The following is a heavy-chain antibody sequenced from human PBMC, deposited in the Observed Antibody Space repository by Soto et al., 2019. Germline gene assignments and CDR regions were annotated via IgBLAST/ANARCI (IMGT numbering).Heavy chain of an antibody. CDR2: ITTDKGKT. CDR1: GYTFTSYG. V-gene: IGHV1-18*01. Sequence: QVQLVQSGPEVKKPGASVKVSCKTSGYTFTSYGITWVRQAPGQGLEWMGWITTDKGKTTYAQKLQGRVTMTTDISTTTAYMELRSLRSDNTAVYYCATRSPAFDYWGQGTLVTVSS. J-gene: IGHJ4*02. CDR3: ATRSPAFDY.